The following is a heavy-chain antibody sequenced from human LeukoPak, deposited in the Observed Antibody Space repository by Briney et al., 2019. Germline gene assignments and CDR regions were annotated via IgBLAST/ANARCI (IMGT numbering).Heavy chain of an antibody. Sequence: GGSLRLSCAASGFTFSSYAMSWVRQAPGKGLEWVSAISGSGGSTYYADSVKGRFTISRDNSKNTLYLQMNSLRAEDAAVYYCAKGIYSGYDSYFDYWGQGTLVTVSS. J-gene: IGHJ4*02. CDR1: GFTFSSYA. V-gene: IGHV3-23*01. D-gene: IGHD5-12*01. CDR2: ISGSGGST. CDR3: AKGIYSGYDSYFDY.